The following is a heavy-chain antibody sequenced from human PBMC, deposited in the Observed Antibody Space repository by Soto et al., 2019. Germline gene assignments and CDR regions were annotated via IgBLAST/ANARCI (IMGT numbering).Heavy chain of an antibody. CDR1: GYTFTKYY. Sequence: QVQLVQSGAEVKKPGASVKVSCKASGYTFTKYYMHWVRQAPGQGLEWMGWIIPSSGVANYAQKFQGRVTMTRDTSISTDYIELSRLRSDDTSVYYCAKNLLVTIPEGFDIWGQETMVPVSS. CDR3: AKNLLVTIPEGFDI. V-gene: IGHV1-2*02. CDR2: IIPSSGVA. D-gene: IGHD3-3*01. J-gene: IGHJ3*02.